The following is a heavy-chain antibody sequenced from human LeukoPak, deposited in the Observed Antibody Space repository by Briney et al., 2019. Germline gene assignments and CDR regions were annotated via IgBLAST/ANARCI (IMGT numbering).Heavy chain of an antibody. CDR1: GGSISSGSYY. V-gene: IGHV4-61*02. D-gene: IGHD3-10*01. CDR2: IYTSGST. Sequence: SETLSLTCTDSGGSISSGSYYWSWIRQPAGTGLEWIGRIYTSGSTNYNPSLKSRVTISVDTSKNQFSLKLSSVTAADTAVYYCARTYGSGSYYPLGSYYYYYMDVWGKGTMVTISS. CDR3: ARTYGSGSYYPLGSYYYYYMDV. J-gene: IGHJ6*03.